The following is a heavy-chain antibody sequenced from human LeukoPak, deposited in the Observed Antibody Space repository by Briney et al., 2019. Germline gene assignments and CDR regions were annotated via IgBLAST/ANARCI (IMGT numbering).Heavy chain of an antibody. CDR3: AKDQVVITTTGSWFDP. CDR1: GFTFSSYA. J-gene: IGHJ5*02. CDR2: ISGSSGST. V-gene: IGHV3-23*01. Sequence: GGSLRLSCAVSGFTFSSYAINWVRQAPGKGLEWVSSISGSSGSTFYADSVKGRFTISRDSSKNTLYLQMNSLRAEDTAVYYCAKDQVVITTTGSWFDPWGQGTLVTVSS. D-gene: IGHD3-22*01.